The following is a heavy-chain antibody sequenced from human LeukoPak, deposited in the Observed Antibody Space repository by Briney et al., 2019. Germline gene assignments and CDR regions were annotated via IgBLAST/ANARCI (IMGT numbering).Heavy chain of an antibody. CDR2: IKQDGSEK. J-gene: IGHJ3*02. V-gene: IGHV3-7*01. CDR1: GFTFSSYW. CDR3: TRDADLGTTITGAFDI. D-gene: IGHD5-24*01. Sequence: GGSLRLSCAASGFTFSSYWMSWVRQAPGKGLEWVANIKQDGSEKYYVDSVKGRFTVSRDNAKNSLYLQMNSLRADDTAVYYCTRDADLGTTITGAFDIWGQGTMVTVSS.